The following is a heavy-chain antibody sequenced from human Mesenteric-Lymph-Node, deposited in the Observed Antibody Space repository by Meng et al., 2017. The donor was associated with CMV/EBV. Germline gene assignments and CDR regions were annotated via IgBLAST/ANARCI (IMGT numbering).Heavy chain of an antibody. V-gene: IGHV3-20*03. CDR2: INWNGGST. CDR3: ARSAVANVWFGELLSGVFDY. Sequence: DDYGMSWVRQAPGKGLEWVSGINWNGGSTGYADSVKGRFIISRDNAKNSLYLQMNSLRAEDTALYYCARSAVANVWFGELLSGVFDYWGQGTLVTVSS. D-gene: IGHD3-10*01. CDR1: DDYG. J-gene: IGHJ4*02.